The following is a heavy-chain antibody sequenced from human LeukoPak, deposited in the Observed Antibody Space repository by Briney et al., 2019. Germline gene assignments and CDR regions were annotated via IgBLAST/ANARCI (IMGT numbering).Heavy chain of an antibody. Sequence: ASVTVSFTASGYTFTIYAMNWVRQAPGQGLEWMGWINTNTGNPTYAQGFTGRFAFSLDTSVSTAHLQISSLKAEDTAVYYCATTRLRSTFDYWGQGTLVTVSS. D-gene: IGHD4-17*01. V-gene: IGHV7-4-1*02. J-gene: IGHJ4*02. CDR3: ATTRLRSTFDY. CDR2: INTNTGNP. CDR1: GYTFTIYA.